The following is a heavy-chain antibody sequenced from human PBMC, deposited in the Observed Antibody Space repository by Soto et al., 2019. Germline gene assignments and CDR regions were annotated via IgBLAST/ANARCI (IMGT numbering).Heavy chain of an antibody. CDR1: GGSISSGTYY. Sequence: SETLSLTCTVSGGSISSGTYYWGWIRQPPGRGLEWIGSIFYDGSTYYNPSLKSRVTISVDASKNQFSVKLSSVTAPDTAVYYCARHADRGSYSLAFDIWGQGTMVT. D-gene: IGHD1-26*01. V-gene: IGHV4-39*01. J-gene: IGHJ3*02. CDR2: IFYDGST. CDR3: ARHADRGSYSLAFDI.